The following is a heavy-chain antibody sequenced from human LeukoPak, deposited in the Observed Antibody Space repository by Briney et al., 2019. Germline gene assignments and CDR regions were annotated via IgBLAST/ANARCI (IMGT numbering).Heavy chain of an antibody. Sequence: KPSETLSLTCTVSGTSISSSSYYWGWIRQPPGKGLEWIGEINHSGSTNYNPSLKSRVTISVDTSKNQFSLKLSSVTAADTAVYYCATEYYYGSGSYHNFYYFDYWGQGTLVTVSS. CDR2: INHSGST. CDR1: GTSISSSSYY. V-gene: IGHV4-39*07. CDR3: ATEYYYGSGSYHNFYYFDY. D-gene: IGHD3-10*01. J-gene: IGHJ4*02.